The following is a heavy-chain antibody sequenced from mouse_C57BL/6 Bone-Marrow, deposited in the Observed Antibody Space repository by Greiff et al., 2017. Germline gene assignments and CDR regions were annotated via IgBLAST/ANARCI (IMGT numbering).Heavy chain of an antibody. J-gene: IGHJ4*01. CDR3: SDDSAVYYCALDYYGSSYVPHYYAMDY. Sequence: VQLQQSGPELARPWASVKISCQAFYTFSRRVHFAIRDTNYWMQWVKQRPGQGLEWIGAIYPGNGDTSYNQKFKCKAPLTADKSSSTAYMQLSSLTSDDSAVYYCALDYYGSSYVPHYYAMDYWGQGTSVTVSS. V-gene: IGHV1-87*01. CDR2: GQGLEWIG. CDR1: YTFSRRVH. D-gene: IGHD1-1*01.